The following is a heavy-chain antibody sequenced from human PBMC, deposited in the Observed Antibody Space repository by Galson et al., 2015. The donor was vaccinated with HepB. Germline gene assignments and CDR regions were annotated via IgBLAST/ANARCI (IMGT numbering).Heavy chain of an antibody. V-gene: IGHV1-2*06. D-gene: IGHD5-24*01. CDR3: AEERWLQLNAFDI. CDR1: GYTFTGYY. Sequence: SVKVSCKASGYTFTGYYMHWVRQAPGQGLEWMGRINPNSGGTNYAQKFQGRVTMTRDTSISTAYMELSRLRSDDTAVYYCAEERWLQLNAFDIWGQGTMVTVSS. CDR2: INPNSGGT. J-gene: IGHJ3*02.